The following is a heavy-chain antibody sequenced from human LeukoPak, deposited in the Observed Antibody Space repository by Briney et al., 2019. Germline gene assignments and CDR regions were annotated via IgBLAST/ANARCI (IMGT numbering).Heavy chain of an antibody. CDR2: ISSSGGNT. J-gene: IGHJ6*03. D-gene: IGHD2-15*01. Sequence: GGSMRLACAVSGFIFSNYSMGWDRQARGKGLEWVSAISSSGGNTYYVDSVKGRFTISRDNSENALFLQISSLGAEDSALYYCAKSSCSGDICHGGYMDVWGKGTTVTVSS. CDR3: AKSSCSGDICHGGYMDV. V-gene: IGHV3-23*01. CDR1: GFIFSNYS.